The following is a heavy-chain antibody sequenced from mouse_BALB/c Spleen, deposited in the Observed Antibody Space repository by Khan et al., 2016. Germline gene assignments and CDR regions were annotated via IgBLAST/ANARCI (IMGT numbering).Heavy chain of an antibody. Sequence: EVQLQESGAELVKPGASVKLSCTASGFNIKDTYMHWVKQRPEQGLEWIGRIDPANGNTKYDPKFQGKATITADTSSNTAYLQLSSLTSEDTAVDYCARGYGEYYYAMDYWGQGTSVTVSS. CDR1: GFNIKDTY. CDR2: IDPANGNT. V-gene: IGHV14-3*02. J-gene: IGHJ4*01. CDR3: ARGYGEYYYAMDY. D-gene: IGHD3-1*01.